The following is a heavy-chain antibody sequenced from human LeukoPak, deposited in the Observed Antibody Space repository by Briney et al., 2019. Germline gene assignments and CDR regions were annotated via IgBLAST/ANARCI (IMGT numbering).Heavy chain of an antibody. CDR3: ARDFRYFDL. J-gene: IGHJ2*01. V-gene: IGHV4-59*01. Sequence: KSSETLSPTCTVSGGSISSYYWSWIRQPPGKGLEWIGYIYYSGSTNYNPSLKSRVTISVDTSKNQFSLKLSSVTAADTAVYYCARDFRYFDLWGRGTLVTVSS. CDR1: GGSISSYY. CDR2: IYYSGST.